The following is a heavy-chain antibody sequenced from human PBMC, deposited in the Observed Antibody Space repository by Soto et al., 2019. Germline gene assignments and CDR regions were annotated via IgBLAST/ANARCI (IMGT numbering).Heavy chain of an antibody. Sequence: SETLSLTCTVSGGSISSSSYYWGWIRQPPGKGLEWIGTIYYSGSTYYNPSLKSRVTISVDTSKNQFSLKLSSVTAADTAVYYCARVIAVNYYYSGMDVWGQGTMVTVSS. J-gene: IGHJ6*02. D-gene: IGHD6-19*01. CDR2: IYYSGST. CDR3: ARVIAVNYYYSGMDV. V-gene: IGHV4-39*01. CDR1: GGSISSSSYY.